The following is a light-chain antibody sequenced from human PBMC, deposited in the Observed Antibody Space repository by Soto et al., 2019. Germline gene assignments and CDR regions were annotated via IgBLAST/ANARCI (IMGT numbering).Light chain of an antibody. J-gene: IGLJ1*01. Sequence: QSALTQPRSVSGSPGQSVTMSCTGTSSDVGGWNHVAWYQQHPGKAPKLIIFDVSKRPSGVPDRFSGSKFGNTASLTISGLQADDEADYYCSSYAGSYRYVFGTGTKVTVL. CDR2: DVS. CDR3: SSYAGSYRYV. V-gene: IGLV2-11*01. CDR1: SSDVGGWNH.